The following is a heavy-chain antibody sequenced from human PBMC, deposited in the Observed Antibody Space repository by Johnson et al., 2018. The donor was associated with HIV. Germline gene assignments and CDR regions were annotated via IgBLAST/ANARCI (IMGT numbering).Heavy chain of an antibody. J-gene: IGHJ3*02. CDR3: ARGGVNDAFDI. V-gene: IGHV3-30*04. CDR1: GFTFSTYA. Sequence: QVKLVESGGGVVQPGRSLRLSCAASGFTFSTYAMHWVRQAPGKGLEWVAVISYDGTNKYYADSVKGRFTISRDNSKNTLYLQMNSLRAEDTAVYYCARGGVNDAFDIWGQGTMVTVSS. D-gene: IGHD3-16*01. CDR2: ISYDGTNK.